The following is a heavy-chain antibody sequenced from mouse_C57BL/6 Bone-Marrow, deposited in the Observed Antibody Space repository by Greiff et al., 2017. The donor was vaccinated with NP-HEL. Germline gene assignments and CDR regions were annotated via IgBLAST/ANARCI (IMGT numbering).Heavy chain of an antibody. CDR1: GFTFSDYG. CDR2: ISSGSSTI. Sequence: EVQGVESGGGLVKPGGSLKLSCAASGFTFSDYGMHWVRQAPEKGLEWVAYISSGSSTIYYADTVKGRFTISRDNAKNTLFLQMTSLRSEDTAMYYCARPPFSMVTPGFAYWGQGTLVTVSA. V-gene: IGHV5-17*01. CDR3: ARPPFSMVTPGFAY. J-gene: IGHJ3*01. D-gene: IGHD2-1*01.